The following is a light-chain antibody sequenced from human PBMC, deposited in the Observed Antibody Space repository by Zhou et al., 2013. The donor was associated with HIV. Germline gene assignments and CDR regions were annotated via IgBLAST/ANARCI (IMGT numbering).Light chain of an antibody. J-gene: IGKJ1*01. CDR2: AAS. CDR1: LSIRNF. V-gene: IGKV1-39*01. CDR3: QQSYSTSRGTWT. Sequence: DIQMTQSPSSLSASVGDSVTITCRTRLSIRNFLNWYQQKPGKAPKLLIYAASSLQSGVPSRFSGSGSGTDFTLTISSLQPEDFATYYCQQSYSTSRGTWTFGQGTKVEIK.